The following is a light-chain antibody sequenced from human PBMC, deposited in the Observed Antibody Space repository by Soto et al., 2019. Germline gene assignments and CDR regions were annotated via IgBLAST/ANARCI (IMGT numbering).Light chain of an antibody. CDR1: QTISTW. V-gene: IGKV1-5*01. J-gene: IGKJ1*01. CDR2: DAS. Sequence: DIHVTQSPPTLSASVSGRVAISFLASQTISTWMAWYQQKPGKAPKLLVYDASTLQSGVASRFSGSGSRTEFTLIISGLQPDDSATYYCQQYTNTNNPWMFGQGTKVDIK. CDR3: QQYTNTNNPWM.